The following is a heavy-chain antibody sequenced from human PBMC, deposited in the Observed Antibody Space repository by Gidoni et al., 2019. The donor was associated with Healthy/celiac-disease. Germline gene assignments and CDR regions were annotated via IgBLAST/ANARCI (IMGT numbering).Heavy chain of an antibody. CDR2: INPNSGGT. D-gene: IGHD2-15*01. CDR1: GYTFTGYY. J-gene: IGHJ6*02. Sequence: QVQLVQSGAEVKKPGASVKVSCKASGYTFTGYYMHWVRQAPGHGLEWMGWINPNSGGTNYAQKFQGRVTMTRDTSISTAYMELSRLRSDDTAVYYCARALEVVELRVYYYYGMDVWGQGTTVTVSS. V-gene: IGHV1-2*02. CDR3: ARALEVVELRVYYYYGMDV.